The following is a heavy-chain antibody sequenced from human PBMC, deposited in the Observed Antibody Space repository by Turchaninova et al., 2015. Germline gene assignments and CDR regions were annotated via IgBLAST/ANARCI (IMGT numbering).Heavy chain of an antibody. Sequence: AASGFTFSSYCMHWVRKAPGKGRVWVSRINNDGSSTAYADSVKGRFTISRDNAKNTLYLQMNSLTAEDTAVYYCASQPYWGQGTLVTVSS. CDR2: INNDGSST. J-gene: IGHJ4*02. V-gene: IGHV3-74*01. CDR1: GFTFSSYC. CDR3: ASQPY.